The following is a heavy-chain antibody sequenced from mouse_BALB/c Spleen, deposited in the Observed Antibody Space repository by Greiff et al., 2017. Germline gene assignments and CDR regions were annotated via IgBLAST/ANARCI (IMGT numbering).Heavy chain of an antibody. CDR2: ISYSGST. J-gene: IGHJ1*01. CDR1: GYSITSDYA. V-gene: IGHV3-2*02. CDR3: ARSENYYGSSYWYFDV. D-gene: IGHD1-1*01. Sequence: EVQLVESGPGLVKPSQSLSLTCTVTGYSITSDYAWNWIRQFPGNKLEWMGYISYSGSTSYNPSLKSRISITRDTSKNQFFLQLNSVTTEDTATYYCARSENYYGSSYWYFDVWGAGTTVTVSS.